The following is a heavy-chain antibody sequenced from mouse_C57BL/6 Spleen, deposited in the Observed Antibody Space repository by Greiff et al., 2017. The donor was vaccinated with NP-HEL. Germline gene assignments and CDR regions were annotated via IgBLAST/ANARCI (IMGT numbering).Heavy chain of an antibody. CDR2: IYPGDGDT. CDR3: ARDGWDYFDY. CDR1: GYAFSSSW. Sequence: VQLQQSGPELVKPGASVKISCKASGYAFSSSWMNWVKQRPGKGLEWIGRIYPGDGDTNYNGKFKGKATLTADKSSSTAYMQLSSLTSEDSAVYFCARDGWDYFDYWGQGTTLTVSS. V-gene: IGHV1-82*01. D-gene: IGHD1-2*01. J-gene: IGHJ2*01.